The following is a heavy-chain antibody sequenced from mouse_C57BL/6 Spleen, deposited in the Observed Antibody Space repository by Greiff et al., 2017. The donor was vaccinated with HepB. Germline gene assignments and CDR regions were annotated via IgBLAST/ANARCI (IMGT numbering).Heavy chain of an antibody. Sequence: EVQLQQSGPELVKPGASVKISCKASGYSFTGYYMNWVKQSPEKSLEWIGEINPSTGGTTYNQKFKAKATLTVDKPSSTAYMQLKSLTSEDSAVYYCARYYYGSTVYFDYWGQGTTLTVSS. D-gene: IGHD1-1*01. V-gene: IGHV1-42*01. J-gene: IGHJ2*01. CDR2: INPSTGGT. CDR3: ARYYYGSTVYFDY. CDR1: GYSFTGYY.